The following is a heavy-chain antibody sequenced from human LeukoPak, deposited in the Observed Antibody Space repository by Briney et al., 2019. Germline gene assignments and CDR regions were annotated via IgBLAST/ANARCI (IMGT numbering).Heavy chain of an antibody. Sequence: SETLSLTCAVYGESFSGYYWSSIRQPPGKGLEWIGEINHSGSTNYNPSLKSRVTISVDTSKNQFSLKLSSVTAADTAVYYCARGLRNGLGYWGQGTLVTVSS. D-gene: IGHD2-8*01. CDR3: ARGLRNGLGY. J-gene: IGHJ4*02. CDR1: GESFSGYY. CDR2: INHSGST. V-gene: IGHV4-34*01.